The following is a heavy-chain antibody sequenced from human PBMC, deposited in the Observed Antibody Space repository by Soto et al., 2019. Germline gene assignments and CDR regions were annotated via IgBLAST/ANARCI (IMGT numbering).Heavy chain of an antibody. CDR3: AKAAGYDYIWGSYRHAFDI. D-gene: IGHD3-16*02. J-gene: IGHJ3*02. V-gene: IGHV3-23*01. Sequence: EVQLLESGGGLVQPGGSLRLSCAASGFTFSSYAMSWVRQAPGKGLEWVSAISGSGGSTYYADSVKGRFTISRDNSKNTLYLQMNSLRAEVTAVYYCAKAAGYDYIWGSYRHAFDIWGQGTMVTVSS. CDR2: ISGSGGST. CDR1: GFTFSSYA.